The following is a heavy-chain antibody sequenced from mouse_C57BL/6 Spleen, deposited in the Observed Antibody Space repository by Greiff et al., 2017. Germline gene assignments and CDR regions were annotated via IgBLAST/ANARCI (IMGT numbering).Heavy chain of an antibody. Sequence: QVQLKQSGPELVKPGASVKISCKASGYAFSSSWMNWVKQRPGKGLEWIGRIYPGDGDANYNGQFKGKATLTADKYSSTAYMQLSSLSSVDSAVYFCVMRDYSNIDYWGKGTTLTVSS. CDR1: GYAFSSSW. CDR2: IYPGDGDA. V-gene: IGHV1-82*01. CDR3: VMRDYSNIDY. J-gene: IGHJ2*01. D-gene: IGHD2-5*01.